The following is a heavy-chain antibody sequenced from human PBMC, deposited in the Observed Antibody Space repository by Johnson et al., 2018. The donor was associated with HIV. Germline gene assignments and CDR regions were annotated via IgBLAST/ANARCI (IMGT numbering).Heavy chain of an antibody. V-gene: IGHV3-66*01. J-gene: IGHJ3*02. CDR1: GFTVSSNY. D-gene: IGHD1-1*01. CDR3: ARVNSAAAFDI. Sequence: VQLVESGGGVVQPGRSLRLSCAASGFTVSSNYMSWVRQAPGMGLEWVSVIYTGGNTYYANSVKDRFTISRDISKNTLYLEMNIMRAEDTAVYYCARVNSAAAFDIWGQGTMVTVSS. CDR2: IYTGGNT.